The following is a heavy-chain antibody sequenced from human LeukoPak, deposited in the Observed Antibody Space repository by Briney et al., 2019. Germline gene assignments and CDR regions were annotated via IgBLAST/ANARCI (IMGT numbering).Heavy chain of an antibody. CDR1: GFTFSSYA. D-gene: IGHD1-14*01. V-gene: IGHV3-23*01. Sequence: GGSLRLSCAASGFTFSSYAMSWVRQAPGKGLEWVSTISVSGGTTYYADSVKGRFTISRDNSKNTLYLQMNSLRVEDTAVYYCAKGHSAHGTGFDCWGQGTLVAVSS. J-gene: IGHJ4*02. CDR3: AKGHSAHGTGFDC. CDR2: ISVSGGTT.